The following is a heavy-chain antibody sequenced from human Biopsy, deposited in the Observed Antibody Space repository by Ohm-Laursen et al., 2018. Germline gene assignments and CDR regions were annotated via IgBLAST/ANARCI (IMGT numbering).Heavy chain of an antibody. D-gene: IGHD4-23*01. Sequence: PSQTLSLTCTVSGVSINGGRYYWNWIRHHPGKGLEWIGNIFYSANTYYNPSLKSRVTISVDTSKNHFSLRLSSLTAADTAVYYCARGSNDFGGLYFHHCGQGTLVTVSS. J-gene: IGHJ4*02. V-gene: IGHV4-31*03. CDR3: ARGSNDFGGLYFHH. CDR2: IFYSANT. CDR1: GVSINGGRYY.